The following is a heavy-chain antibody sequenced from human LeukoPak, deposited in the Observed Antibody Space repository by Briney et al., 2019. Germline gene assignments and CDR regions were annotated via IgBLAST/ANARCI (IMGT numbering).Heavy chain of an antibody. Sequence: GGSLRLSCAASGFTFNNDPMRWVRQAPGKGLEWVSAISGSGISTYYADSVKGRFTISRDKSKNTLFLQMNSLSARDTAVYYCAKSKFATSGYDGSLDCWGQGTLLTVSS. D-gene: IGHD5-12*01. CDR3: AKSKFATSGYDGSLDC. V-gene: IGHV3-23*01. J-gene: IGHJ4*02. CDR2: ISGSGIST. CDR1: GFTFNNDP.